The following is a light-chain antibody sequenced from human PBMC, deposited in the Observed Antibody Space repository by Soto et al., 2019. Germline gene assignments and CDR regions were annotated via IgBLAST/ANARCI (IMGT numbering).Light chain of an antibody. Sequence: EIVLTQSPATLSLSPGERATLSCRASQSVYSYLAWYQHKPGQAPRLRIYDASNKATSIPASFRGSGSGTDFTLTISSLEPEDFAVYYCQQRSNWPITFGQGTRLEIK. CDR2: DAS. J-gene: IGKJ5*01. CDR1: QSVYSY. V-gene: IGKV3-11*01. CDR3: QQRSNWPIT.